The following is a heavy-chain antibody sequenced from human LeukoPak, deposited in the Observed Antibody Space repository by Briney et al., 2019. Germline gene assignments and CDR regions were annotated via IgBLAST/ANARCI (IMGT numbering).Heavy chain of an antibody. CDR1: GYTLTELS. CDR3: ATDTERGYSGYVNY. V-gene: IGHV1-24*01. Sequence: ASVKVSCKVSGYTLTELSMHWVRQAPGKELEWMGGFDPEDGETIYAQKFQGRVTMTEDTSTDTAYMELSSLRSEDTAVYYCATDTERGYSGYVNYWGQGTLVTVSS. J-gene: IGHJ4*02. CDR2: FDPEDGET. D-gene: IGHD5-12*01.